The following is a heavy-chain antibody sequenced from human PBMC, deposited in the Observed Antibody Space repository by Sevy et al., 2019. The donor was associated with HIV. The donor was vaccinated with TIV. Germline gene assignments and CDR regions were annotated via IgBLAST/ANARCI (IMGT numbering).Heavy chain of an antibody. D-gene: IGHD1-26*01. Sequence: SETLSLTCTVSGGSLSSGDYYWSWIRQPPGKGLEWIGYIYYSGSTYYNPSLKSRLTISVDKSKNQFSLKRSSVTAAGTAVCYCGGEVVGAANFDYWGQGTLVTVSS. V-gene: IGHV4-30-4*01. CDR2: IYYSGST. CDR3: GGEVVGAANFDY. CDR1: GGSLSSGDYY. J-gene: IGHJ4*02.